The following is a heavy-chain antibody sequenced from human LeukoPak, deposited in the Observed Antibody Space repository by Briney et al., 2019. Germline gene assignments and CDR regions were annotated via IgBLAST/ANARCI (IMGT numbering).Heavy chain of an antibody. CDR1: GFTVSSNY. Sequence: GGSLRLSCAASGFTVSSNYMSWVRQAPGKGLEWVSVIYSGGSTYYADSVKGRFTISRDNSKNTLYLQMNTLRAEDTAVYYCASFDSSGWHYFDYWGQGTLVTVSA. J-gene: IGHJ4*02. CDR3: ASFDSSGWHYFDY. CDR2: IYSGGST. D-gene: IGHD6-19*01. V-gene: IGHV3-53*01.